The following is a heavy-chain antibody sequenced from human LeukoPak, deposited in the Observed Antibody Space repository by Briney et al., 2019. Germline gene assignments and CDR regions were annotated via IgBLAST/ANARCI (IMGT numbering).Heavy chain of an antibody. CDR3: ATMGLEPLPYYFDY. Sequence: GGSLRFSCAASGFTFSRYWMSWVRQAPGKGLEWVANINQDGSARYHLDSARGRFTISRDNARNSLFLQMDSLRAEDTAVYYCATMGLEPLPYYFDYWGQGTLVTVSS. V-gene: IGHV3-7*01. J-gene: IGHJ4*02. D-gene: IGHD1-1*01. CDR2: INQDGSAR. CDR1: GFTFSRYW.